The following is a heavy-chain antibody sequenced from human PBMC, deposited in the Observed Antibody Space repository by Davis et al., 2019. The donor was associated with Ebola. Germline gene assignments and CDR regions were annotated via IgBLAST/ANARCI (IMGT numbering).Heavy chain of an antibody. CDR1: GFSVSTKY. CDR2: VSGSGTTT. Sequence: GESLKISCAASGFSVSTKYMNWVRQAPGKGLEWVSPVSGSGTTTSYADSVKGRFTISRDNSNNTLYLQMSSLRVEDTARYYCAKASWGPAARPLLDSWGQGTLVTVSS. CDR3: AKASWGPAARPLLDS. D-gene: IGHD2-2*02. V-gene: IGHV3-23*01. J-gene: IGHJ4*02.